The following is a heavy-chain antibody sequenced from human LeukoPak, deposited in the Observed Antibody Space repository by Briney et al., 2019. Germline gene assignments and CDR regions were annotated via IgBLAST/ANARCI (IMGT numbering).Heavy chain of an antibody. D-gene: IGHD3-10*01. CDR3: ARGSSEVLLWFGESLN. CDR1: GFALRSYS. Sequence: GSLRLSCASSGFALRSYSMSWVRQAPGKGLEWLSHISSGSDTIYYADSVKGRFTISRDNAKNSLYLQMNRLRVDDTAVYYCARGSSEVLLWFGESLNWGQGTMVTVSS. J-gene: IGHJ3*01. V-gene: IGHV3-48*01. CDR2: ISSGSDTI.